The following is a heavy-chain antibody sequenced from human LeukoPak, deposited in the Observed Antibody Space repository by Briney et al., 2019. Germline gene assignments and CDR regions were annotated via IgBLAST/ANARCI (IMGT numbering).Heavy chain of an antibody. J-gene: IGHJ4*02. Sequence: GGSLRLSCVASGYSFSSYGMYWVRQAPGKGLEWVAVIWYDGSNKYYADSVKGRFTISRDNSKNTLYLQMNSLRAEDTAVYYCAREGGYCSSTSCYTRNSFDYWGQGTLVTVSS. CDR2: IWYDGSNK. CDR3: AREGGYCSSTSCYTRNSFDY. D-gene: IGHD2-2*02. V-gene: IGHV3-33*01. CDR1: GYSFSSYG.